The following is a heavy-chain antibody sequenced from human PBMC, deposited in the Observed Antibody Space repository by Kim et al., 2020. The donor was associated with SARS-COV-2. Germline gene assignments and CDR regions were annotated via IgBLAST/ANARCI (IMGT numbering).Heavy chain of an antibody. CDR2: IIPIFGTA. Sequence: SVKVSCKASGGTFSSYAISWVRQAPGQGLEWMGGIIPIFGTANYAQKFQGRVTITADESTSTAYMELSSLRSEDTAVYYCATRGGYCSGGSCYRTFGYWGQGTLVTVSS. CDR3: ATRGGYCSGGSCYRTFGY. D-gene: IGHD2-15*01. J-gene: IGHJ4*02. CDR1: GGTFSSYA. V-gene: IGHV1-69*13.